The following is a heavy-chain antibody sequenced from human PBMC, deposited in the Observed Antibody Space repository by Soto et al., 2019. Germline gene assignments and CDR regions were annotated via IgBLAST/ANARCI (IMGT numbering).Heavy chain of an antibody. D-gene: IGHD3-10*01. CDR2: IYYSGST. Sequence: LSLPCTVSGGSVSSGDYFWSWLRQSPGKRLEWIAYIYYSGSTNYNPSLKSRATISVDTSKSQVSLTLTSMTAADAALYYCARSPNYYYYGFDVWGQVTAVTVSS. V-gene: IGHV4-61*08. CDR3: ARSPNYYYYGFDV. CDR1: GGSVSSGDYF. J-gene: IGHJ6*02.